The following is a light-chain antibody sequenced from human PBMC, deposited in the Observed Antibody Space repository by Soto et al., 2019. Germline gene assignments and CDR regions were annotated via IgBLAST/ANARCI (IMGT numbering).Light chain of an antibody. J-gene: IGLJ3*02. CDR2: GNS. Sequence: QSVLTQPPSVSGAPGQRVTISCTGSSSNIGAGYDVHWYQQLPGTAPKVLIYGNSNRPSGVPDRFSGSKSGTSASLAITGLQAEYEADYYCQSYDSSLSGSWVFGGGTKLTVL. CDR1: SSNIGAGYD. V-gene: IGLV1-40*01. CDR3: QSYDSSLSGSWV.